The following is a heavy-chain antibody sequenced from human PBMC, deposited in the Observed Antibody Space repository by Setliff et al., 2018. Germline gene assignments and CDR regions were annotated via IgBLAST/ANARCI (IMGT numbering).Heavy chain of an antibody. Sequence: ASVKVSCKASGYTFTSYDINWVRQATGQGLEWMGWMNPNSGNTGYAQKFQGRVTITRNTSISTAYMELSSLRSGDTAVYYCARGRRGNYDFWSGYSNWFDPWGQGTLVTVSS. CDR1: GYTFTSYD. CDR2: MNPNSGNT. CDR3: ARGRRGNYDFWSGYSNWFDP. V-gene: IGHV1-8*03. D-gene: IGHD3-3*01. J-gene: IGHJ5*02.